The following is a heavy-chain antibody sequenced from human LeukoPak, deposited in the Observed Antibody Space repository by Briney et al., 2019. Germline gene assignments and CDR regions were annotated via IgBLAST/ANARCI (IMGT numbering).Heavy chain of an antibody. V-gene: IGHV4-34*01. CDR1: GVPFSGFY. D-gene: IGHD6-25*01. J-gene: IGHJ4*02. Sequence: SETLSLTCAVYGVPFSGFYWGWIRQPPGKGLEWIGEIHHSGSTNYNPSLKSRVTMSVDTSKNQFSLKLSSVTAADTAVYYCASVPYSSGYYNYWGQGTLVTVSS. CDR3: ASVPYSSGYYNY. CDR2: IHHSGST.